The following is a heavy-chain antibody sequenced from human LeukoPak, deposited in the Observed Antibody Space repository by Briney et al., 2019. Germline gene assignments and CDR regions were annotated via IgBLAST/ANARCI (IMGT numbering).Heavy chain of an antibody. Sequence: SETLSLTCSVSGGAIISYYWSWIRQPAGKGPEWIGRIYPTGNTDYKPSLKTRVTMSTDLSKKQFSLRLRSVTAAHTAVYYCARLKFYDSTGYSPGYYMDVWGKGTAVTVSS. CDR2: IYPTGNT. CDR1: GGAIISYY. J-gene: IGHJ6*03. D-gene: IGHD3-22*01. V-gene: IGHV4-4*07. CDR3: ARLKFYDSTGYSPGYYMDV.